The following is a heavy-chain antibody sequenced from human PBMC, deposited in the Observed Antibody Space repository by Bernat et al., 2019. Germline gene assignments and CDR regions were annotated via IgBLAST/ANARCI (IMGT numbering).Heavy chain of an antibody. CDR2: IHYRGDT. J-gene: IGHJ2*01. V-gene: IGHV4-31*03. D-gene: IGHD7-27*01. CDR3: ARNVRPNWVYQYFEL. CDR1: GGSISSGGYY. Sequence: QVQLQESGPGLVKASQTLSLICSVSGGSISSGGYYWSWIRQPPGKGLEWIGYIHYRGDTNYNPSLKRRVPISADTSETHFSLTLSSVSPAATPVYPCARNVRPNWVYQYFELWGRGTLVRVSS.